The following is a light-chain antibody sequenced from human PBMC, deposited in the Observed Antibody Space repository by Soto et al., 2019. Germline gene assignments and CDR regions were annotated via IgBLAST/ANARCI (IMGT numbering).Light chain of an antibody. CDR2: DVS. J-gene: IGLJ2*01. CDR1: SSDVGGYNY. V-gene: IGLV2-14*01. CDR3: SSYTSSSTLNVV. Sequence: QSALTQPASVSGSPGQSFTISCTGTSSDVGGYNYVSWYQQHPGKAPKLMIYDVSNRPSGVSNRFSGSKSGNTASLTISGLQAEDEADYYCSSYTSSSTLNVVFGGGTKLTVL.